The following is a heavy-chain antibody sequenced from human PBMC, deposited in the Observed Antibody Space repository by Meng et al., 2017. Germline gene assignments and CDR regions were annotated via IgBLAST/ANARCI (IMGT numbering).Heavy chain of an antibody. D-gene: IGHD1-26*01. CDR2: IYYSGST. J-gene: IGHJ4*02. Sequence: SETLSLTCTVSGGSISSSSYYWGWIRQPPGKGLEWIGSIYYSGSTNYNPSLKSRVTISVDTSKNQFSLKLSSVTAADTAVYYCAMGGIVDYYFDYWGQGTLVTVSS. CDR3: AMGGIVDYYFDY. V-gene: IGHV4-39*07. CDR1: GGSISSSSYY.